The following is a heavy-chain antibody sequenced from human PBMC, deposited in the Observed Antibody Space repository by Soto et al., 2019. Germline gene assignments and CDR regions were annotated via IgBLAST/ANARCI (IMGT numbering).Heavy chain of an antibody. CDR3: AKDPPWTVGPLAMDV. Sequence: GSLRLSCVASGFTFSTHAMSWVRQAPGKGLEWVSTFSGSGGNIYYAESVKGRLTISRDDSKNTLYLHMNSLRVEDTAVYYCAKDPPWTVGPLAMDVWGQGTTVTVS. V-gene: IGHV3-23*01. CDR1: GFTFSTHA. J-gene: IGHJ6*02. D-gene: IGHD3-3*01. CDR2: FSGSGGNI.